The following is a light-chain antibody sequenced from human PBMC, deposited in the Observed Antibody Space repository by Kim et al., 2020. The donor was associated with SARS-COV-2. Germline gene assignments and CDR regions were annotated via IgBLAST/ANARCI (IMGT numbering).Light chain of an antibody. CDR3: QQSNITPFS. CDR2: AAS. V-gene: IGKV1-39*01. CDR1: QSINTY. J-gene: IGKJ2*03. Sequence: SASVGDRVTNTCRASQSINTYLNWFQQKPGKAPKLLIYAASSLESGVPSRFSGSGFGTDFTLTISSLQCEDSATYYCQQSNITPFSFGQGTKLEI.